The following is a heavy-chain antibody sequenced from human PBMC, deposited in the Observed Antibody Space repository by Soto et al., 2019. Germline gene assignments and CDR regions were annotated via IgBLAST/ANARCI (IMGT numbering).Heavy chain of an antibody. CDR3: ARGGERITMIVVAPDY. J-gene: IGHJ4*02. CDR2: IYHSGST. V-gene: IGHV4-38-2*01. CDR1: GYSISSGYY. Sequence: ETLSLTCAVSGYSISSGYYWGWIRQPPGKGLEWIGSIYHSGSTYYNPSLKSRVTISVDTSKNQFSLKLSSVTAADTAVYYCARGGERITMIVVAPDYWGQGTLVTVSS. D-gene: IGHD3-22*01.